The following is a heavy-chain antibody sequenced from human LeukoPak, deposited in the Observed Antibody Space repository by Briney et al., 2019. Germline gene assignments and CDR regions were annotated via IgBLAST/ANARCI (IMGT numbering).Heavy chain of an antibody. CDR1: GGSISTSGYY. Sequence: PSETLSLTCTVSGGSISTSGYYWGWIRQSPGEGLEWIGSVYYSGSTYYNPSLKSRVTISGDTSKNQFSLKLSSVTAADTAVYYCARDSGGYSYGLFDPWGQGILVTVSS. D-gene: IGHD5-18*01. CDR3: ARDSGGYSYGLFDP. V-gene: IGHV4-39*07. J-gene: IGHJ5*02. CDR2: VYYSGST.